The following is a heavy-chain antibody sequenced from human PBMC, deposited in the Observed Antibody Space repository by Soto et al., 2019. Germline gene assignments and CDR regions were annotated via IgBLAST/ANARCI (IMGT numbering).Heavy chain of an antibody. CDR2: SSSSSSYI. D-gene: IGHD3-10*01. Sequence: GGSLRLSCAASGFTFSSYSMNWVRQAPGKGLEWVSSSSSSSSYIYYADSVKGRFTISRDNAKNSLYLQMNSLRAEDTAVYYCARALITMVRGVMVYYYGMDVWGQGTTVTVSS. J-gene: IGHJ6*02. CDR1: GFTFSSYS. V-gene: IGHV3-21*01. CDR3: ARALITMVRGVMVYYYGMDV.